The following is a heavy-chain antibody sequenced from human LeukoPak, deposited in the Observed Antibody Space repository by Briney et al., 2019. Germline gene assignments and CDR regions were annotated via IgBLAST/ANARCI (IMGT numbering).Heavy chain of an antibody. CDR1: GFTFSSFG. CDR2: ISGSGGST. CDR3: AGGAGVYYYGMDV. Sequence: GGSLRLSCAASGFTFSSFGLSWVRQAPGKGLEWVSAISGSGGSTYYADSVKGRFTISRDNSKNTLYLQTNSLRAEDTALYYCAGGAGVYYYGMDVWAKGPRSPSP. V-gene: IGHV3-23*01. J-gene: IGHJ6*02.